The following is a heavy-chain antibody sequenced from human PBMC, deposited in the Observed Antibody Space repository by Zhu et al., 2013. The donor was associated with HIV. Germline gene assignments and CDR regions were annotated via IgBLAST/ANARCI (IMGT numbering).Heavy chain of an antibody. Sequence: QVQLVQSGAEVKKPGASVKVSCKASGYTFISYAISWVRQAPGQGLEWMGGIVPIFGTANYAQKFQGRVTITADKSTSTAYMELSSLRSEDTAVYYCASRSGYDGDYYGMDVWGQGTTVTVSS. V-gene: IGHV1-69*06. D-gene: IGHD5-12*01. CDR1: GYTFISYA. J-gene: IGHJ6*02. CDR2: IVPIFGTA. CDR3: ASRSGYDGDYYGMDV.